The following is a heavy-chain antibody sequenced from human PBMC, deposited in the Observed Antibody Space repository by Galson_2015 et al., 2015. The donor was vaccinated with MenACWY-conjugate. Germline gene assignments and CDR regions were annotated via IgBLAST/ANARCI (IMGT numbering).Heavy chain of an antibody. V-gene: IGHV5-51*01. Sequence: QSGAEVKKPGESLKISCKTTGYSFTTYWIAWVRQMPGTGLEWMGLISPGDSNTRYSPSFQGQVTISADKSISTAYLQWSSLKASDTAMYYCARHPPGGRGMDAWGQGTTVTVSS. CDR1: GYSFTTYW. J-gene: IGHJ6*02. CDR3: ARHPPGGRGMDA. CDR2: ISPGDSNT. D-gene: IGHD1-26*01.